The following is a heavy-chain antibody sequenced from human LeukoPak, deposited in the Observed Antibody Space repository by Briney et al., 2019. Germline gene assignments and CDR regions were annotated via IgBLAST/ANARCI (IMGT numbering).Heavy chain of an antibody. D-gene: IGHD3-3*01. CDR3: AKGTAYYDFWSGYPLPDY. CDR2: ISWDGGST. Sequence: GGSLRLSCAAYGFIFDHYTMHWVRQAPGKGLEWVSLISWDGGSTYYADSVKGRFTISRDSSKNSLSLQMNSLRAEDTALYYCAKGTAYYDFWSGYPLPDYWGQGTLVTVSS. V-gene: IGHV3-43*01. J-gene: IGHJ4*02. CDR1: GFIFDHYT.